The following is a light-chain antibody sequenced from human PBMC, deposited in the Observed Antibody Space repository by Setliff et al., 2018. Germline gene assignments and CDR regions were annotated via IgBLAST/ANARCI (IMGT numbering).Light chain of an antibody. Sequence: QSVLTQPPSVSAAPGQQVTISCSGSSSNIANNYVSWYQQLPGTAPKLLIYDNNKRPSGIPDRFSGSKSGTSATLGITGLQTGDEADYYCGTWDGSLSAGLYVFGTGTKVTVL. CDR2: DNN. CDR1: SSNIANNY. J-gene: IGLJ1*01. CDR3: GTWDGSLSAGLYV. V-gene: IGLV1-51*01.